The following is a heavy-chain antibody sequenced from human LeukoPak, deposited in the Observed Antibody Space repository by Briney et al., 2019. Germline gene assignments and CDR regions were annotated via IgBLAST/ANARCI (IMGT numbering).Heavy chain of an antibody. D-gene: IGHD4-17*01. CDR1: GFTFSSYA. CDR3: AKDLYGDYGPFDY. CDR2: ISYDGSNK. V-gene: IGHV3-30*04. J-gene: IGHJ4*02. Sequence: SGGSLRLSCAASGFTFSSYAIHWVRQAPGKGLEWVAVISYDGSNKYYADFVKGRFTISRDNSKNTLYLQMNSLRVEDTAVYYCAKDLYGDYGPFDYWGQGTLVTVSS.